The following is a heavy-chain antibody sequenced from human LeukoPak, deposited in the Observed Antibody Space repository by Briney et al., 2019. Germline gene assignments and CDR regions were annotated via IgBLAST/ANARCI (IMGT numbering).Heavy chain of an antibody. Sequence: SETLSLTCTVSGGSISSYYWRWIRQPAGRGLEWIGRIYTSGSTNYNPSLKSRVPMSVDTSKNQFSLKLSSVTAADTAVYYCARVQGSFYGDYVDYWGQGTLVTVSS. J-gene: IGHJ4*02. V-gene: IGHV4-4*07. CDR3: ARVQGSFYGDYVDY. CDR2: IYTSGST. CDR1: GGSISSYY. D-gene: IGHD2-15*01.